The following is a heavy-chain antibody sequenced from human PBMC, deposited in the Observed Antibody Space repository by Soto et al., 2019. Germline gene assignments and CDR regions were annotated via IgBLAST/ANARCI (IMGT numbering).Heavy chain of an antibody. CDR3: AKCLHYDILTSYRYFDY. D-gene: IGHD3-9*01. V-gene: IGHV3-23*01. CDR2: ISGSGGST. Sequence: GGSLRLSCAASGVTFSSYAMSWVRQAPGKGLEWVSAISGSGGSTYYADSVKGRFTISRDNSKNTLYLQMNSLRAEDTAVYYCAKCLHYDILTSYRYFDYWGQGTLVTVSS. J-gene: IGHJ4*02. CDR1: GVTFSSYA.